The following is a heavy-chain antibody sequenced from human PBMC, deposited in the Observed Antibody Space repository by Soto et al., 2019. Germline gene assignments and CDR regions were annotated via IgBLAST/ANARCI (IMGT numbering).Heavy chain of an antibody. CDR1: GGSISSSSYS. J-gene: IGHJ4*02. D-gene: IGHD2-21*01. CDR2: FYYSGST. V-gene: IGHV4-39*01. Sequence: TSETLSLTCTVSGGSISSSSYSWGWIRQPPGKGPEWIGTFYYSGSTYYNPSLKSRVTISVDTSKNQFFLKLSSVTAADTAVYYCARGGEPIDYWGQGTLVTVSS. CDR3: ARGGEPIDY.